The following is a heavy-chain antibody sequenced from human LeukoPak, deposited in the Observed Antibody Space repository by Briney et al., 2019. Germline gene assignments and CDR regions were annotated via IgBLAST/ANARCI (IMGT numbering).Heavy chain of an antibody. D-gene: IGHD4-17*01. V-gene: IGHV4-31*03. CDR3: ARAYAYYFDY. Sequence: SETLSLTCTVSGGSINSGGYYWSWIRQHPGKGLEWIGYIHYSGSTYYNPSLKSRVTISIDTSKNQFSLKLNSVTAADTAVYYCARAYAYYFDYWGQGTLVTVSS. J-gene: IGHJ4*02. CDR1: GGSINSGGYY. CDR2: IHYSGST.